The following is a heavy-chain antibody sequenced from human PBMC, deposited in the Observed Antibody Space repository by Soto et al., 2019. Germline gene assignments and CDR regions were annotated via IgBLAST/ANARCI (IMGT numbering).Heavy chain of an antibody. J-gene: IGHJ5*02. V-gene: IGHV4-39*01. CDR2: IYYSGST. CDR3: ARLGDSSGWHINWFDP. CDR1: GGSISSSSYY. D-gene: IGHD6-19*01. Sequence: PSETLSLTCTVSGGSISSSSYYWGWIRQPPGKGLEWIGSIYYSGSTYYNPSLKSRVTISVDTSKNQFSLKLSSVTAADTAVYYCARLGDSSGWHINWFDPWGQGTLVTVSS.